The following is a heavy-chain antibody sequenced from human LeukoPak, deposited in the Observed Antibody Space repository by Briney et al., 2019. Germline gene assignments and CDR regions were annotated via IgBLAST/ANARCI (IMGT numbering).Heavy chain of an antibody. V-gene: IGHV4-30-2*01. D-gene: IGHD3-10*01. CDR3: ARGNSGSCYSLDY. CDR2: IYHSGST. CDR1: GGSISSGGYS. Sequence: PSQTLSLTCAVSGGSISSGGYSWSWIRQPPGKGLEWIGYIYHSGSTYYNPSLKSRVTISVDRSKNQFSLKLSSVTAADTAVYYCARGNSGSCYSLDYWGQGTLVTVSS. J-gene: IGHJ4*02.